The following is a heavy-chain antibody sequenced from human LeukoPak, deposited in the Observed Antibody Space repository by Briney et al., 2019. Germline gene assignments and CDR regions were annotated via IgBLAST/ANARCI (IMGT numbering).Heavy chain of an antibody. CDR3: ARHRSGWLQSSFDY. CDR1: GGSISSGGYS. Sequence: SETLSLTCAVSGGSISSGGYSWSWIRQPPGKGLEWIGYIYYSGSTYYNPSLKSRVTISVDTSKNQFSLKLSSVTAADTAVYYCARHRSGWLQSSFDYWGQGTLVTVSS. CDR2: IYYSGST. D-gene: IGHD5-24*01. J-gene: IGHJ4*02. V-gene: IGHV4-30-4*07.